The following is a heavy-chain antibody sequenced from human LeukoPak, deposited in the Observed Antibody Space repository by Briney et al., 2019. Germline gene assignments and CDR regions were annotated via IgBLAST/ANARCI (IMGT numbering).Heavy chain of an antibody. CDR2: MNPNSGNT. J-gene: IGHJ4*02. CDR1: GYTFSSCD. Sequence: ASVKVSCKASGYTFSSCDINWVRQATGQGLEWMGWMNPNSGNTGYGQSFQGRITMTRDISIGTAYMELSNLTSEDTAIYYCTRGSSGRRDNWGQGTLVTVSA. D-gene: IGHD6-19*01. CDR3: TRGSSGRRDN. V-gene: IGHV1-8*01.